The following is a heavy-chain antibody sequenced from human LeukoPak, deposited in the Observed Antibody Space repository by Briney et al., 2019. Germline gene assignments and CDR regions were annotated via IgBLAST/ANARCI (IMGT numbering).Heavy chain of an antibody. D-gene: IGHD3-10*01. CDR1: GDTFSSSH. J-gene: IGHJ4*02. CDR2: INPSGGT. V-gene: IGHV1-46*01. Sequence: ASVKVSCKASGDTFSSSHIHWVRQAPGQGLEWMGLINPSGGTSHSNTIQGRVTLTRDTFTSTLYMELNCLRSEDTAVYYCAREPTAGSCYFDYWGQGTLVTVSS. CDR3: AREPTAGSCYFDY.